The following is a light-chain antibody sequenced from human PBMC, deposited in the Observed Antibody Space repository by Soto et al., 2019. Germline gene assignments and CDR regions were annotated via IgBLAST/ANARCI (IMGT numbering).Light chain of an antibody. V-gene: IGLV2-18*02. Sequence: SALTQPPSVSGSPGQSVTISCTGTSSDIGSYDRVSWYQQPPGTAPRLMIYEVSNRPSGVPDRFSGSKSGNTASLTISGLQPADETDYYCTSFTTSKTYVFGTGTKVTVL. CDR2: EVS. CDR1: SSDIGSYDR. CDR3: TSFTTSKTYV. J-gene: IGLJ1*01.